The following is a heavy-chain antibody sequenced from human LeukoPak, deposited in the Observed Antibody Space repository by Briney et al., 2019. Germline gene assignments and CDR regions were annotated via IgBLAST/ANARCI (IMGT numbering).Heavy chain of an antibody. V-gene: IGHV3-23*01. CDR3: AARFLEWLFPGY. D-gene: IGHD3-3*01. J-gene: IGHJ4*02. Sequence: GGSLRLSCAASGFTFSSYAMSWVRQAPVKGLEWVSAISGSGGSTYYADSVKGRFTISRDNSKNTLYLQMNSLRAEDTAVYYCAARFLEWLFPGYWGQGTLVTVSS. CDR1: GFTFSSYA. CDR2: ISGSGGST.